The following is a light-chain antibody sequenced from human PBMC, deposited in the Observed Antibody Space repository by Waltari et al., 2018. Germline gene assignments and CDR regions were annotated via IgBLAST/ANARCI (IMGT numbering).Light chain of an antibody. J-gene: IGKJ4*01. V-gene: IGKV3-15*01. CDR2: GAS. Sequence: EIVITQSPASLSMSPGERATLSCTASQTVTNDLAWYQQKPGQAPKLLIFGASTRATGVPARFSGSGSGTEFTLTIGSVQSEDFAVYYCQQYSDWIAFGGGTKVDLK. CDR1: QTVTND. CDR3: QQYSDWIA.